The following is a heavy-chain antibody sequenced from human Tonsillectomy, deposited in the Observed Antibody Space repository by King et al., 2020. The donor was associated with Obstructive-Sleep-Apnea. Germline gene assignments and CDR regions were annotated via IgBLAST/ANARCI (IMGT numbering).Heavy chain of an antibody. V-gene: IGHV1-69*01. D-gene: IGHD3-22*01. CDR3: ASGDYYESSGYWGPFDY. CDR2: IIPIFGTA. Sequence: QLVQSGAEVKKPGSSVKVSCKASGGTFSNYAISWVRQAPGQGLEWMGGIIPIFGTANYAQKFQGRVTITADESTSTGYMELSSLRSEVTAVYYCASGDYYESSGYWGPFDYWGQGTLVTVSS. J-gene: IGHJ4*02. CDR1: GGTFSNYA.